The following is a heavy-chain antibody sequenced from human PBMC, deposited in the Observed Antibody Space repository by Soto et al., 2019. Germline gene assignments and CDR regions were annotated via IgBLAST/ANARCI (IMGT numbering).Heavy chain of an antibody. D-gene: IGHD3-22*01. CDR3: ARPFGIYYRGGAFDI. J-gene: IGHJ3*02. Sequence: GGSLRLSCAASGFSFSSYGMNWVRQAPGKGLEWVSGITGGADSTHYADSVKGRFTISRDNSKNAMYLQMNSLRAEDTAVYYCARPFGIYYRGGAFDIWGQGTMVTVSS. CDR2: ITGGADST. CDR1: GFSFSSYG. V-gene: IGHV3-23*01.